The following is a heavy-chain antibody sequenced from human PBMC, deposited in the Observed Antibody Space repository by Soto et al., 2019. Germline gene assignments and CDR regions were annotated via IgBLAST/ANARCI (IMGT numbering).Heavy chain of an antibody. CDR3: ARVAGYCSSPSCYWFDP. Sequence: GASVKVSCKASGYTFTSYDINWVRQATGQGLEWMGWMNPNNGNAGYAQKFRGRVSMTRNTSISTAYMELSSLGSEDTAVYFCARVAGYCSSPSCYWFDPWGQGTLVTVSS. CDR2: MNPNNGNA. V-gene: IGHV1-8*01. J-gene: IGHJ5*02. CDR1: GYTFTSYD. D-gene: IGHD2-2*01.